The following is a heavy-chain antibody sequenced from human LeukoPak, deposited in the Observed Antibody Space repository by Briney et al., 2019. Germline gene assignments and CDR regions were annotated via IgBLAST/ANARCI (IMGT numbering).Heavy chain of an antibody. J-gene: IGHJ4*02. CDR3: AREWLGATNGCDY. CDR1: GFTFSSYS. D-gene: IGHD1-26*01. Sequence: PGGSLRLSCAASGFTFSSYSMNWVRQAPGKGLEWVSSISSSSSYIYYADSVKGRFTISRDNAKNSLYLQMNSLRAEDTAVYYCAREWLGATNGCDYWGQGTLVTVSS. CDR2: ISSSSSYI. V-gene: IGHV3-21*01.